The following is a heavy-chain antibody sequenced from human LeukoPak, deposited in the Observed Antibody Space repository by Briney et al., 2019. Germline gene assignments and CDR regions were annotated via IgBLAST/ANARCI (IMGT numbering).Heavy chain of an antibody. CDR3: ARGLDCSGGSCYPARVFDY. Sequence: GGSLRLSCAASGFTFSSYDMHWVRQATGKGLEWVSAIGTAGDTYYPGSVKGRFTISRENAKNSLYLQMNSLRAGDTAVYYCARGLDCSGGSCYPARVFDYWGQGTLVTVSS. J-gene: IGHJ4*02. CDR1: GFTFSSYD. D-gene: IGHD2-15*01. V-gene: IGHV3-13*01. CDR2: IGTAGDT.